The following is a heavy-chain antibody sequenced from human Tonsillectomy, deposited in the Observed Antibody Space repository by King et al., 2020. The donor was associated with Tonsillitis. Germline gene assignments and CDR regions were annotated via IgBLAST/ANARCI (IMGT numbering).Heavy chain of an antibody. V-gene: IGHV3-23*04. CDR3: AKESPYSGNYRFYYFDY. Sequence: VQLVESGGGLVQPGGSLRLSCEASGFAFSTYAMSWVRQAPGKGAEWVSAISGRDTRTFYADSVKGRFTISRDNSKNTVYLQMSSLRAEEPAVYYCAKESPYSGNYRFYYFDYWGQGTLVTVSS. CDR1: GFAFSTYA. D-gene: IGHD1-26*01. CDR2: ISGRDTRT. J-gene: IGHJ4*02.